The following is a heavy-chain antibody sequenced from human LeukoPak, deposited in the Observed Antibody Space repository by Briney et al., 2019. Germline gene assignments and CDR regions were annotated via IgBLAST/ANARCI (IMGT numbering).Heavy chain of an antibody. V-gene: IGHV3-74*01. CDR1: GFTFSEAW. Sequence: TGGSLRLSCAASGFTFSEAWMHWVRQAPGKGLVWVSRINNDGSTTRYADSVKGRFTISRDNAKNTLYLQMNSLRAEGTAVYYCARVSGPGMNEYFHLWGQGTLVTVSS. D-gene: IGHD3-10*01. CDR3: ARVSGPGMNEYFHL. J-gene: IGHJ1*01. CDR2: INNDGSTT.